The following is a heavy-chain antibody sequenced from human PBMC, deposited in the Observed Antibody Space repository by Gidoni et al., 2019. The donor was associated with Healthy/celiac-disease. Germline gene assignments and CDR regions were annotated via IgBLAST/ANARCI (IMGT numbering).Heavy chain of an antibody. J-gene: IGHJ4*02. CDR2: INHSGST. V-gene: IGHV4-34*01. Sequence: QVQLQQWGAGLLKPSETLSLTCAVYGGSFSGYYWSWIRQPPGKGLEWIGEINHSGSTNYNPSLKSRVTISVDTSKNQFSLKLSSVTAADTAVYYCARGPRMTTVTSATGDFDYWGQGTLVTVSS. D-gene: IGHD4-17*01. CDR1: GGSFSGYY. CDR3: ARGPRMTTVTSATGDFDY.